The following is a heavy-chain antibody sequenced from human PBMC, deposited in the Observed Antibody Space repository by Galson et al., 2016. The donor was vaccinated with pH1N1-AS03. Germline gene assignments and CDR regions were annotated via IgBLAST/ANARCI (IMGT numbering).Heavy chain of an antibody. CDR1: GYAFTNYW. J-gene: IGHJ4*01. CDR2: IYLEDSDT. V-gene: IGHV5-51*01. CDR3: ARLTLSSGWPCDY. Sequence: QSGAEVKKPGESLKISCKGSGYAFTNYWIGWVRQMPGKGLEWMGIIYLEDSDTRYSPSFQGQVTISADKSISTAYLQWSSLKASDTAMYYCARLTLSSGWPCDYWGQGTLVTVSS. D-gene: IGHD6-19*01.